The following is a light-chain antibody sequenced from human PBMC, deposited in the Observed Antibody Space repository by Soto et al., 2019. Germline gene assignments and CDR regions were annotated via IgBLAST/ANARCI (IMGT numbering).Light chain of an antibody. CDR2: GAS. Sequence: EIVMTQSPATLAVSPGERAALSCRASQSVSSNFAWYQQKPGQAPRLFIYGASSRATGTPARFSGSGSGTEFTLTISSLQSEDFAVYYCQQYNNWPYTFGLGTKLEMK. CDR1: QSVSSN. J-gene: IGKJ2*01. V-gene: IGKV3-15*01. CDR3: QQYNNWPYT.